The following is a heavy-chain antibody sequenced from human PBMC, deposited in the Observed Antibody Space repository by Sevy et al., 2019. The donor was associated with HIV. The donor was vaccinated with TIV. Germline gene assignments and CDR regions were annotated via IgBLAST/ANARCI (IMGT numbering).Heavy chain of an antibody. D-gene: IGHD7-27*01. CDR2: IYYRGDT. CDR3: ASHDWGREDY. CDR1: GYSISSGYW. Sequence: ETLSLTCTVSGYSISSGYWWDWFRRPPGKGLQWIGAIYYRGDTQYNPSLKSRVTISRDTSKNQFSLNLASMTAADTAVYYCASHDWGREDYWGQGALVTVSS. J-gene: IGHJ4*02. V-gene: IGHV4-38-2*02.